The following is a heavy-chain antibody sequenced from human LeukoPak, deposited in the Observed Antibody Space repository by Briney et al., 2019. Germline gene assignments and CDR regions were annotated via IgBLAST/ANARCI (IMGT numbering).Heavy chain of an antibody. CDR3: ARETGSHPYYYGMDV. J-gene: IGHJ6*02. V-gene: IGHV3-30-3*01. CDR2: ISYDGSNK. D-gene: IGHD3-10*01. CDR1: GFTFSSYA. Sequence: PGRSLRLSCAASGFTFSSYAMHWVRQAPGKGLEWVAVISYDGSNKYYADSVKGRFTISRDNSKNTLYLQMNSQRAEDTAVYYCARETGSHPYYYGMDVWGQGTTVTVSS.